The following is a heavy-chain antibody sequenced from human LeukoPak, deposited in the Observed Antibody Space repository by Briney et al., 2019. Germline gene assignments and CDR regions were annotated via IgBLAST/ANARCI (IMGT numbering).Heavy chain of an antibody. CDR3: AGRGGYCSSTSCYPDY. CDR1: GFTFSSYA. J-gene: IGHJ4*02. V-gene: IGHV3-23*01. D-gene: IGHD2-2*01. CDR2: ISGSGGST. Sequence: GGSLRLSCAASGFTFSSYAMSWVRQAPGKGLEWVSAISGSGGSTYYADSVKGRFTISRDNSKNTLYQQMNSLRAEDTAVYYCAGRGGYCSSTSCYPDYWGQGTLVTVSS.